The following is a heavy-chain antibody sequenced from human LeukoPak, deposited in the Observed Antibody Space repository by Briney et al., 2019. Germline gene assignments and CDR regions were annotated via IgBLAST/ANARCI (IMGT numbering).Heavy chain of an antibody. CDR1: GFTFSSYA. D-gene: IGHD6-19*01. V-gene: IGHV3-30*04. Sequence: PGGSLRLSCAASGFTFSSYAMHWVRQAPGKGLEWVAVISYDGSNKYYADSVKGRFTISRDNSKNTLYLQMNSLRAEDTAVYYCARGSSGWYGTLDAFDIWGQGTMVTVSS. CDR3: ARGSSGWYGTLDAFDI. CDR2: ISYDGSNK. J-gene: IGHJ3*02.